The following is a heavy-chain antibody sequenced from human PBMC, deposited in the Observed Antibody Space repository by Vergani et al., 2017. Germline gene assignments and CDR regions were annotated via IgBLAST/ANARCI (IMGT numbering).Heavy chain of an antibody. V-gene: IGHV4-38-2*01. CDR2: IYHSGST. CDR1: GYSISSGYY. CDR3: ARLGVGYDSSGAFDY. D-gene: IGHD3-22*01. Sequence: QVQLQESGPGLVKPSETLSLTCAVSGYSISSGYYWGWIRQPPGTGLEWIGSIYHSGSTYYNPSLKSRVTISVDTSKNQFSLKLSSVTAADTAVYYCARLGVGYDSSGAFDYWGQGTLVTVSS. J-gene: IGHJ4*02.